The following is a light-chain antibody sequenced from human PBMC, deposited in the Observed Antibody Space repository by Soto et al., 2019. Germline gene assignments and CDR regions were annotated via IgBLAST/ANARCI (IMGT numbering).Light chain of an antibody. V-gene: IGKV3-15*01. J-gene: IGKJ4*01. Sequence: DIVMTQSPATLSVAPGERVTFSCRASQGVSRKLACYQHKPGQAPRLLISGASTGATGFPPRFSGSGSGTEFTLTISCLQSQDCAIYYSHQYHTWPISFGGGTKVQIK. CDR1: QGVSRK. CDR3: HQYHTWPIS. CDR2: GAS.